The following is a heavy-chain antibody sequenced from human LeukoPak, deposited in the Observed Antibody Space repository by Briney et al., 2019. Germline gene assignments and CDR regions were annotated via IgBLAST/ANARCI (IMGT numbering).Heavy chain of an antibody. Sequence: SPSETLSLTCAVSGGSISSGGYSWSWIRQPPGKGLEWIGYIYHSGSTYYNPSLKSRVTISVDRSKNQFSLKLSSVTAADTAVYYCARGRKYYDSSGYYYIRPIYGDAFDIWGQGTMVTVSS. J-gene: IGHJ3*02. V-gene: IGHV4-30-2*01. CDR1: GGSISSGGYS. CDR2: IYHSGST. D-gene: IGHD3-22*01. CDR3: ARGRKYYDSSGYYYIRPIYGDAFDI.